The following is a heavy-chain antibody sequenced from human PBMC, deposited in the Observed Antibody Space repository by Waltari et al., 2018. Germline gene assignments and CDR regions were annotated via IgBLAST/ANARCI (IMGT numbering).Heavy chain of an antibody. J-gene: IGHJ3*02. V-gene: IGHV1-2*02. Sequence: QVRLVQSGAEVKKPGASVMVSCKASGYTFTGYYIHWVRQAPGQGLEWMGWINPNSGDTNYSQNFQGRVIMTRDTSITTAYVELSRLRSDDTAVYYCARDRGLPVASNHDAFDIWGQGTMVTVSS. CDR2: INPNSGDT. CDR1: GYTFTGYY. D-gene: IGHD2-15*01. CDR3: ARDRGLPVASNHDAFDI.